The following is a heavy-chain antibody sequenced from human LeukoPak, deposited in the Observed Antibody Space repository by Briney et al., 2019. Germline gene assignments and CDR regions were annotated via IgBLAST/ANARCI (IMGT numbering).Heavy chain of an antibody. Sequence: SETLSLTCTVSGGSISSYYWSWIRQPPGKGLEGIGYIYYSGSTNYNPSLKSRVTISVDTSKNQFSLKLSSVTAADTAVYYCARAPGIAVAGTLYYGMDVWGKGTTVTVSS. V-gene: IGHV4-59*01. CDR3: ARAPGIAVAGTLYYGMDV. D-gene: IGHD6-19*01. J-gene: IGHJ6*04. CDR2: IYYSGST. CDR1: GGSISSYY.